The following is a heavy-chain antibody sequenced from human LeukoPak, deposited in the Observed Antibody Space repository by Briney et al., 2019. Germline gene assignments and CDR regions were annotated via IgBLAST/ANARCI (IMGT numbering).Heavy chain of an antibody. J-gene: IGHJ6*03. D-gene: IGHD4-17*01. CDR2: IIPIFGTA. Sequence: ASVKVSCKASGGTFSSYAISWVRQAPGQGLEWMGGIIPIFGTANYAQKFQGRVTITADKSTSTAYMELSSLRSEDTAVYYCARDGEPSIYGDYKYYYYYMDVWGKGTTVTVSS. CDR3: ARDGEPSIYGDYKYYYYYMDV. V-gene: IGHV1-69*06. CDR1: GGTFSSYA.